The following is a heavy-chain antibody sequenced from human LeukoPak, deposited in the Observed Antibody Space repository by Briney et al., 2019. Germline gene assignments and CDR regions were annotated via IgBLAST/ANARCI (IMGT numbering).Heavy chain of an antibody. Sequence: PSETLSLTCTVSGGSISSYYWSWIRQPPGKGLEWIGYIYYSGSTNYNPSLKSRVTISVYTSKNQFSLKLSSVTAADTAVYYCASLYSSSWYYFDYWGQGTLVTVSS. D-gene: IGHD6-6*01. CDR1: GGSISSYY. J-gene: IGHJ4*02. V-gene: IGHV4-59*08. CDR3: ASLYSSSWYYFDY. CDR2: IYYSGST.